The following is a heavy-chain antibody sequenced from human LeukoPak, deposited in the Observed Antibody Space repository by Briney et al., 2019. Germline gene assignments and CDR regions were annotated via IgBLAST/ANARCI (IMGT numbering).Heavy chain of an antibody. J-gene: IGHJ5*02. CDR3: ARGGDLYYGSGTYNWFDP. D-gene: IGHD3-10*01. CDR1: GYTFTGYY. Sequence: ASVTVSCKASGYTFTGYYMHWVRQAPGQGLEWMGWINPNSGGTNYAQKFQGRVTMTRDTSISTAYMELSRLRSDDTAVYYCARGGDLYYGSGTYNWFDPWGQGTLVTVSS. CDR2: INPNSGGT. V-gene: IGHV1-2*02.